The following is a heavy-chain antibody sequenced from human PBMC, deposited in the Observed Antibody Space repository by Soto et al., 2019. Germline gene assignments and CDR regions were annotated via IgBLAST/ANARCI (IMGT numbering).Heavy chain of an antibody. CDR1: RYTFTSYD. J-gene: IGHJ5*02. CDR3: ARCHPVTQQQLVHTRRNNNWLDP. Sequence: GASVKVSCKASRYTFTSYDINWVRQATGQGLEWMGWMNPNSGNTGYAQKFQGRVTITRDTSASTAYMELSSLRSEDTAVYYCARCHPVTQQQLVHTRRNNNWLDPWGQGTRVSVSS. V-gene: IGHV1-8*01. D-gene: IGHD6-13*01. CDR2: MNPNSGNT.